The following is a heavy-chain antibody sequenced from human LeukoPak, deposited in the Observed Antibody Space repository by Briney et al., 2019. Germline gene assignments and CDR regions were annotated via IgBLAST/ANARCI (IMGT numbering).Heavy chain of an antibody. CDR1: GFTFSSYG. CDR2: INSDGSST. V-gene: IGHV3-74*01. J-gene: IGHJ4*02. CDR3: ARSSGNSYYFDY. Sequence: GRSLRLSCAASGFTFSSYGMHWVRQAPGKGLEWVSRINSDGSSTSYADSVKGRFTISRDNAKNMLYLQMNSLRAEDTAVYYCARSSGNSYYFDYWGQGTLVTVSS. D-gene: IGHD1-1*01.